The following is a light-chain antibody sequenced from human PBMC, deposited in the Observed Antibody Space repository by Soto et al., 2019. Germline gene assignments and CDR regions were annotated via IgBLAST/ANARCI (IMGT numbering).Light chain of an antibody. CDR3: QQYKYRPRT. CDR1: ESVSSN. J-gene: IGKJ1*01. CDR2: GAS. Sequence: EIVMTQSPGPRSVSPGERATLSCRASESVSSNLAWYQQKPGQAPSLLIYGASTRAASVPVRFSGSGSGTNFTPTICTLQSEDFAVYSCQQYKYRPRTFGQGTKVPIK. V-gene: IGKV3-15*01.